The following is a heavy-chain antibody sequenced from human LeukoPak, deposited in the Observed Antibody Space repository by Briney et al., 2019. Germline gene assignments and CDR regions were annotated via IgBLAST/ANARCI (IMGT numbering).Heavy chain of an antibody. J-gene: IGHJ4*02. V-gene: IGHV3-21*01. CDR2: ISSSSYTI. Sequence: GGSLRLSCAASGFTFSSYSMNWVRQAPGKGLEWVSVISSSSYTIYYADSVKGRFTISRDNAKNSLYLQMNSLRAEYTAVYDCATSAVGGPNDYWGQGTLVTVSS. CDR3: ATSAVGGPNDY. D-gene: IGHD6-13*01. CDR1: GFTFSSYS.